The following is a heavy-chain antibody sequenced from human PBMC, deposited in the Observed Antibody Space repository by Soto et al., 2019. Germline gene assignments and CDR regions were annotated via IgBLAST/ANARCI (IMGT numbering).Heavy chain of an antibody. D-gene: IGHD3-3*01. CDR1: GYTFTSYY. J-gene: IGHJ5*02. CDR2: INPSGGST. Sequence: GASVKVSCKASGYTFTSYYMHWVRQAPGQGLEWMGIINPSGGSTSYAQKFQGRVTMTRDTSTSTVYMELSSLRSEDTAVYYCARAGTTIFGVVTWFDPWGQGTLVTVSS. V-gene: IGHV1-46*01. CDR3: ARAGTTIFGVVTWFDP.